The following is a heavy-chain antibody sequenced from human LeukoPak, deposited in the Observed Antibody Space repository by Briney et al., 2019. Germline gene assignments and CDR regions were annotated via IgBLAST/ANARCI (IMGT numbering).Heavy chain of an antibody. CDR3: ARAFCVGECFVLHIFFDS. V-gene: IGHV4-4*07. CDR1: GGSISSYY. J-gene: IGHJ4*02. CDR2: IYTSGST. Sequence: SETLSLTCTVSGGSISSYYWSWIRQPAGRGLEWIGHIYTSGSTNYNPSLKSQVTMSVDTSKNQFSLKLSSVTAADTAVYYCARAFCVGECFVLHIFFDSWGQGTLVTVSS. D-gene: IGHD2-21*01.